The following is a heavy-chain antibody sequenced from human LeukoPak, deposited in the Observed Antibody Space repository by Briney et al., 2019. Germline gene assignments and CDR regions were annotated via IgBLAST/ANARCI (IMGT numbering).Heavy chain of an antibody. CDR3: ARLDIVATGAFDL. D-gene: IGHD5-12*01. CDR1: GYTFTSYP. V-gene: IGHV1-18*01. J-gene: IGHJ3*01. Sequence: ASVKVSCKASGYTFTSYPISWVRQAPGQGLEWMGWITTYNGNTNYAQKLQGRVTMTTDTSTSTAYMDLRGLRSDDTAVYYCARLDIVATGAFDLWGQGTMVTVSS. CDR2: ITTYNGNT.